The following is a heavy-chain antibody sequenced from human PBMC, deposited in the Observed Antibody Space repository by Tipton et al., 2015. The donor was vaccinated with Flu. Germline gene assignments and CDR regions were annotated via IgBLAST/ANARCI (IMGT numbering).Heavy chain of an antibody. D-gene: IGHD3-16*02. Sequence: AVSGFTFNSYEMNWVCQAPGKGLEWVSHITPSGSTKYYADAVRGRFTISRDNAKNSLYLQMNSLGAEDTAVYYCTRGFIRLCDYWGQGTLVSVSS. CDR2: ITPSGSTK. CDR1: GFTFNSYE. J-gene: IGHJ4*02. CDR3: TRGFIRLCDY. V-gene: IGHV3-48*03.